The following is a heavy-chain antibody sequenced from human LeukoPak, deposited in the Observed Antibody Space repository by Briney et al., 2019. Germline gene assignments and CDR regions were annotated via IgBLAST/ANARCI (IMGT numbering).Heavy chain of an antibody. D-gene: IGHD5-18*01. CDR2: IYHSGST. CDR3: ARRAQNTGMVLVLEY. J-gene: IGHJ4*02. CDR1: GYTISSGYY. Sequence: PSETLSLTCAVSGYTISSGYYCGWSRQPPGKGLEWIGSIYHSGSTYYNPSLKSRVTISVDTSKDQFSLKLSSVTAADTAVYYCARRAQNTGMVLVLEYRGQATLVTVSS. V-gene: IGHV4-38-2*01.